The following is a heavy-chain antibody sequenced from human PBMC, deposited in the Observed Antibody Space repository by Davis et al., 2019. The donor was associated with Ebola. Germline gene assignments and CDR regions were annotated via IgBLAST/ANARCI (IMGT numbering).Heavy chain of an antibody. J-gene: IGHJ4*02. CDR1: GFTFSNYR. Sequence: PGGSLRLSCAAFGFTFSNYRMEWVRQAPGKGLVWVSRIRNGDSNTNYADSVKGRFTISRDNAKSTLYLQMNSLTADDTALYYCTRRRGDYGSGEFDYWGQGTLVTVSS. CDR2: IRNGDSNT. CDR3: TRRRGDYGSGEFDY. V-gene: IGHV3-74*01. D-gene: IGHD4-17*01.